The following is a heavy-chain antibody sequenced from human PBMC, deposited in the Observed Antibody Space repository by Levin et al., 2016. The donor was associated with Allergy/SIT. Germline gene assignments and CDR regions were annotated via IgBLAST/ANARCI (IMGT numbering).Heavy chain of an antibody. J-gene: IGHJ6*02. CDR2: INPNSGDT. CDR1: GYTFTGHY. CDR3: ASNPLLAVPALRYYYYAMDV. D-gene: IGHD2-2*01. Sequence: ASVKVSCKASGYTFTGHYMHWVRQAPGQGLEWMGWINPNSGDTNYAQKFQGRVTMTRDTSISTAYMEVNSLRSDDTAVYYCASNPLLAVPALRYYYYAMDVWGQGTTVTVSS. V-gene: IGHV1-2*02.